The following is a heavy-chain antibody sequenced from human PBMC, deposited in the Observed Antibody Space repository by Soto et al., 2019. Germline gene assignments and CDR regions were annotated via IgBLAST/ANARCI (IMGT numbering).Heavy chain of an antibody. D-gene: IGHD1-26*01. Sequence: PGESLKISCRGSGYSFANYWIGWVRQMPGKGLEWMGIIYPGDSDTRYSPSFQGQVTISADKSISTAYLQWSSLKASDTAMYYCATHTRTASTAFDVWGQGTMVTVSS. V-gene: IGHV5-51*01. CDR2: IYPGDSDT. CDR1: GYSFANYW. J-gene: IGHJ3*01. CDR3: ATHTRTASTAFDV.